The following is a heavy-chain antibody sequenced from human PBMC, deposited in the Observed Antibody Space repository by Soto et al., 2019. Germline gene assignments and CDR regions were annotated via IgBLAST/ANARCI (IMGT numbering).Heavy chain of an antibody. V-gene: IGHV3-23*01. J-gene: IGHJ3*02. Sequence: GGSLRLSCAASGFTFSSYAMSWVRQAPGKGLEWVSAISGSGGSTYYADSVKGRFTISRDNSKNTLYLQMNSLRAEDTAVYYCAKDRGAPPPTIAAFDIWGQGTMVTVSS. CDR3: AKDRGAPPPTIAAFDI. CDR1: GFTFSSYA. CDR2: ISGSGGST. D-gene: IGHD5-12*01.